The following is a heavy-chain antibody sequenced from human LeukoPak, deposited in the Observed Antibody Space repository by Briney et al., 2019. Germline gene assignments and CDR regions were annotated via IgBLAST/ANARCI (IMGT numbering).Heavy chain of an antibody. CDR2: IYPGDSDT. Sequence: GESLKISCKASGGGFTSYWIGWGRQMPGKGLEWMGVIYPGDSDTRYSPSFQGQVTISADKSISTAYLQWSSLKAPDTAMYYCARLVGSLAPFDYWGQGTLVTVSS. CDR1: GGGFTSYW. CDR3: ARLVGSLAPFDY. D-gene: IGHD1-26*01. V-gene: IGHV5-51*01. J-gene: IGHJ4*02.